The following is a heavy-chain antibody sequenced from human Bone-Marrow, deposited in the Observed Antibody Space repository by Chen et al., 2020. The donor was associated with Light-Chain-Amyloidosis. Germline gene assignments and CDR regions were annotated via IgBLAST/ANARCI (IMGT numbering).Heavy chain of an antibody. J-gene: IGHJ4*02. D-gene: IGHD5-18*01. V-gene: IGHV5-51*01. CDR1: GYTFPNYW. CDR2: IYPDESDA. Sequence: EVQLEQSGPEVKKPGESLKISCKGSGYTFPNYWIGWVRQMPGKGLEWMGVIYPDESDARYSPSFEGQVTISADKSITTAYLQWRSLKASDTAMYYFARRLDGYSCDYWGQGTLVTVSS. CDR3: ARRLDGYSCDY.